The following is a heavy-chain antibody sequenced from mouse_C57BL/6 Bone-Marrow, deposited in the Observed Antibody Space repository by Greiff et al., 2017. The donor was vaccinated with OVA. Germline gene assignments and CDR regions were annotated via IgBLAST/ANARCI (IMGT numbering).Heavy chain of an antibody. CDR1: GYSFTGYY. Sequence: EVQLQQSGPELVKPGASVKISCKASGYSFTGYYMNWVKQSPEKSLEWIGEINPSTGGTTYNQKFKAKATLTVDKSSSTAYMQLKSLTSEDSAVYYCARRGITTVVWDVWGTGTTVTVSS. D-gene: IGHD1-1*01. CDR2: INPSTGGT. CDR3: ARRGITTVVWDV. J-gene: IGHJ1*03. V-gene: IGHV1-42*01.